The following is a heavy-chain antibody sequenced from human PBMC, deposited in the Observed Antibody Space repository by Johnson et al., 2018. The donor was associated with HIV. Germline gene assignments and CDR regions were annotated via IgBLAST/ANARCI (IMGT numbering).Heavy chain of an antibody. V-gene: IGHV3-30*04. D-gene: IGHD3-10*01. CDR3: ARNRISLWFREGAFDI. J-gene: IGHJ3*02. CDR2: ISYDGSNK. Sequence: QVQLVESGGGVVQPGRSLRLSCAASRFTFSSYAMHWVRQAPGKGLEWVAVISYDGSNKYYADSVKGRFTISRDNSKNTLYLQMNSLRAEDTAVYYCARNRISLWFREGAFDIWGQGTMVTVSS. CDR1: RFTFSSYA.